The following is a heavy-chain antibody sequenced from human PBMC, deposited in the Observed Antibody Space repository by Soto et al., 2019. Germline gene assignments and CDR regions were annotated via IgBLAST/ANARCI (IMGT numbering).Heavy chain of an antibody. CDR2: ISWNSGSI. D-gene: IGHD6-19*01. CDR3: ARGAVAGTPYFDY. V-gene: IGHV3-9*01. CDR1: GFTFDDYA. J-gene: IGHJ4*02. Sequence: GGSLRLSCAASGFTFDDYAMHWVRQAPGKGLEWVSGISWNSGSIGYADSVKGRFTISRDNAKNSLYLQMKSLRAEDTALYYCARGAVAGTPYFDYWGQGTLVTVSS.